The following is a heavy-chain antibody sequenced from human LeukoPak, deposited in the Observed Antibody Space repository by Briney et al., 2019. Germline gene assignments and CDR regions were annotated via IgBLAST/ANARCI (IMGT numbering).Heavy chain of an antibody. D-gene: IGHD3-10*01. CDR2: IYYSGST. J-gene: IGHJ4*02. Sequence: SETLSLTCTVSGDSISSYYWSWIRQPPGKGLEWIGYIYYSGSTNYNPSLKSRVTISVDTSKNQFSLRLSSVTAADTAAYYCARVRGYYASGSLYFDYWGQGTLVTVSS. CDR3: ARVRGYYASGSLYFDY. V-gene: IGHV4-59*01. CDR1: GDSISSYY.